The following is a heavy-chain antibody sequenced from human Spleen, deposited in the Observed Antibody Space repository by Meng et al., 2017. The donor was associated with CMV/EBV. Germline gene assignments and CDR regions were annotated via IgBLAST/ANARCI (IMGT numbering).Heavy chain of an antibody. CDR3: ARVNRDVDAFDI. CDR1: GYSISSGYY. Sequence: SETLSLTCTVSGYSISSGYYWGWIRQPPGKGLEWIGSIYYSVSTYYNPSLKSRVTISVDTSKNQFTLKLSSVTAADTAVYYCARVNRDVDAFDIWGQGTMVTVSS. J-gene: IGHJ3*02. D-gene: IGHD2-21*01. V-gene: IGHV4-38-2*02. CDR2: IYYSVST.